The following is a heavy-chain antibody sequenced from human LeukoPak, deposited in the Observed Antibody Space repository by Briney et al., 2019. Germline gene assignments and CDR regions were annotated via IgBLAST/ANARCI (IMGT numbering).Heavy chain of an antibody. J-gene: IGHJ6*03. CDR3: AKDRMGSQTYYYYYMDV. V-gene: IGHV3-30*18. CDR2: ISYDGSNK. Sequence: GRSLRLSCAASGFTFSSYGMHWVRQAPGKGLEWVAVISYDGSNKYYADSVKGRFTISRDNSKNTLYLQMNSLRAEDTAVYYCAKDRMGSQTYYYYYMDVWGRGTTVTVSS. CDR1: GFTFSSYG. D-gene: IGHD1-26*01.